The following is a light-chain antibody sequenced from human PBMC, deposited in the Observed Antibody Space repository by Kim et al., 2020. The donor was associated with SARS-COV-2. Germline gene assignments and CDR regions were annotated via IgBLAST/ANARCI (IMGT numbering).Light chain of an antibody. CDR1: RGIVNY. CDR3: QQSSSVPFT. J-gene: IGKJ5*01. Sequence: ASVGDRVTITCRTSRGIVNYLNWYQQKPGKAPKVLIYAASSLQSGVPSRFSGSGFGADFTLTISNLQPEDFATYYCQQSSSVPFTFGQGTRLEIK. V-gene: IGKV1-39*01. CDR2: AAS.